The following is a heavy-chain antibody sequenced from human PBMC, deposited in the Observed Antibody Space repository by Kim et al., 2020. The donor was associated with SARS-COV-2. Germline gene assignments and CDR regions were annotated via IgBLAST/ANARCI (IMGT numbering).Heavy chain of an antibody. J-gene: IGHJ6*02. CDR3: AKHSNSRGFFYSGVDA. CDR1: GFTFDTYP. D-gene: IGHD2-15*01. V-gene: IGHV3-23*01. Sequence: GGSLRLSCAASGFTFDTYPMTWVRQTPGRGLESVSVITASGGSTDYADSVKGRFTISRDNSKNTLYLQMNSLRAEDTGVYFCAKHSNSRGFFYSGVDAWGRGTTVTV. CDR2: ITASGGST.